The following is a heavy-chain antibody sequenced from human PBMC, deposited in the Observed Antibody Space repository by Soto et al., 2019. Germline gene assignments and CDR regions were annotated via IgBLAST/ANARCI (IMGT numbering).Heavy chain of an antibody. CDR3: ARESYYGSGSGYYYYGMDV. Sequence: GASVKVSCKASGDTFSFYTINWVRQAPGLGLEWMGRVNPILSMSNYAQKFQGRVTMTADKSTSTAYMELRRLRSDDTAVYYCARESYYGSGSGYYYYGMDVWGQGTTVTVSS. CDR2: VNPILSMS. CDR1: GDTFSFYT. V-gene: IGHV1-69*04. D-gene: IGHD3-10*01. J-gene: IGHJ6*02.